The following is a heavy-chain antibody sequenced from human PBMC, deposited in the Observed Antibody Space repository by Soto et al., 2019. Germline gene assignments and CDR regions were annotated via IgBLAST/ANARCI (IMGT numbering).Heavy chain of an antibody. J-gene: IGHJ4*02. Sequence: SETLSLTCAVYGGSFSGYYWSWIRQPPGKGLEWIGEINHSGSTNYNPSLKSRVTISVDTSKNQFSPKLSSVTAADTAVYYCARVTEAYCGGDCYRDHFDYWGQGTLVTVSS. CDR1: GGSFSGYY. D-gene: IGHD2-21*02. V-gene: IGHV4-34*01. CDR3: ARVTEAYCGGDCYRDHFDY. CDR2: INHSGST.